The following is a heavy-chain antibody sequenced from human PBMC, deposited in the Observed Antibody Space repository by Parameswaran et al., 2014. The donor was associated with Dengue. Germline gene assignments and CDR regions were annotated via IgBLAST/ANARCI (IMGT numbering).Heavy chain of an antibody. Sequence: ASVKVSCKASGYTFTGYYMHWVRQAPGQGLEWMGWINPNSGGTNYAQKFQGRVTITRDTSISTAYMELSRLRSDDTAVYYCARAGTWYSSSSWLGWFDPWGQGTLVTVSS. CDR1: GYTFTGYY. CDR3: ARAGTWYSSSSWLGWFDP. J-gene: IGHJ5*02. CDR2: INPNSGGT. D-gene: IGHD6-6*01. V-gene: IGHV1-2*02.